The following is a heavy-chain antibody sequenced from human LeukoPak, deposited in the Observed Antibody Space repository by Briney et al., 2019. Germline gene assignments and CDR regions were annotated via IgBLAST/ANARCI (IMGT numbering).Heavy chain of an antibody. Sequence: PSETLSLTCTVSGGSISNYYWSWNRQPPGKGLEWIGYIYYSGSTNYNPSLKSRVTISVDTSKNQFSLKLSSVTAADTAVYYCASVIAATPPDAFDIWGQGTMVTVSS. CDR3: ASVIAATPPDAFDI. V-gene: IGHV4-59*01. CDR2: IYYSGST. J-gene: IGHJ3*02. D-gene: IGHD6-25*01. CDR1: GGSISNYY.